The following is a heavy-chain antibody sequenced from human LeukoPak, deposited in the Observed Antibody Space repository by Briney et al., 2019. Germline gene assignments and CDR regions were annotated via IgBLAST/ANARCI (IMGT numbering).Heavy chain of an antibody. CDR3: ARRRYGSGSYYNA. V-gene: IGHV4-39*01. Sequence: SETLSLTCTVSGGSIRSSSYYWDWIRQPPGEGLEWIGSIYYSGSTYYNSSLKSRVSISVDTSKNQFSLKVSSVTAADTAVYYCARRRYGSGSYYNAWGQGTLVTVSS. D-gene: IGHD3-10*01. CDR2: IYYSGST. J-gene: IGHJ5*02. CDR1: GGSIRSSSYY.